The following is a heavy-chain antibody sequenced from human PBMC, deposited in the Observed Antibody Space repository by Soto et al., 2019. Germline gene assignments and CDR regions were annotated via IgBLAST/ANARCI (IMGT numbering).Heavy chain of an antibody. CDR3: ARFWRGPAAIYYYYGMDV. V-gene: IGHV4-31*01. Sequence: QVQLQESGPGLVKPSQTLSLTCTVSGCSISSGGYYWSWIRQHPGKGLEWIGYIYYSGSTYYNPSLKSLFTISVDTSKNQFSLKLSSVTAADTAVYYCARFWRGPAAIYYYYGMDVWGQGTTVTVSS. D-gene: IGHD2-2*01. J-gene: IGHJ6*02. CDR2: IYYSGST. CDR1: GCSISSGGYY.